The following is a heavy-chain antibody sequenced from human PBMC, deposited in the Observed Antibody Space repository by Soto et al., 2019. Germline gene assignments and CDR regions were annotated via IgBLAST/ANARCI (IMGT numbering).Heavy chain of an antibody. CDR1: GFKFDDLA. V-gene: IGHV3-9*01. CDR3: VKDEGTIAVRYFEV. CDR2: LYWKGEII. Sequence: GASLKLSYEAYGFKFDDLAMHWVRQARGKGQEWVSGLYWKGEIIGYADSVKGRFCISRDNARNSLYLQMNTLRAEDTAVYYCVKDEGTIAVRYFEVWGQGT. J-gene: IGHJ4*03. D-gene: IGHD6-19*01.